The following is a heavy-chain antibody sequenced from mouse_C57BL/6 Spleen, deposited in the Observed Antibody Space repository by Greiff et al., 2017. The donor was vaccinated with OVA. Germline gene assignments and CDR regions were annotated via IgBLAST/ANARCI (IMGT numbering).Heavy chain of an antibody. CDR3: ARSSSYLYAMDY. CDR1: GYTFTSYW. J-gene: IGHJ4*01. D-gene: IGHD1-1*01. V-gene: IGHV1-55*01. Sequence: QVQLQQPGAELVKPGASVKMSCKASGYTFTSYWITWVKQRPGQGLEWIGDIYPGSGSTNYNEKFKSKATLTVDKSSSTAYMQLSSLTSEDSAVYYCARSSSYLYAMDYWGQGTTLTVSS. CDR2: IYPGSGST.